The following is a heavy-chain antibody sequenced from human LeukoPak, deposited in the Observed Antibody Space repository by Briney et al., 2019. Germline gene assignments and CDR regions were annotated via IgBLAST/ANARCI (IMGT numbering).Heavy chain of an antibody. CDR1: GFTFSSYW. CDR3: AGDDFWSGYITRY. Sequence: GGSLRPSCAASGFTFSSYWMHWVRQAPGKGLVWVSRINSDGSSTSYADSVKGRFTISRDNAKNTLYLQMNSLRAEDTAVYYCAGDDFWSGYITRYWGQGTLVTVSS. J-gene: IGHJ4*02. V-gene: IGHV3-74*01. CDR2: INSDGSST. D-gene: IGHD3-3*01.